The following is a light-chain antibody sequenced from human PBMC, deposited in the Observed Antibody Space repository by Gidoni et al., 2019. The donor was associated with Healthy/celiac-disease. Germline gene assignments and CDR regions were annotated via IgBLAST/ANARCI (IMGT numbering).Light chain of an antibody. J-gene: IGKJ1*01. V-gene: IGKV1-5*03. CDR2: KAS. CDR3: QQYNSYSGP. CDR1: QSISSC. Sequence: ESQMNQSPSTLSASVGDRVTITCRASQSISSCLAWYQQKPGKAPKLLIYKASSLESGVPSRFSGSGSGTEFTLTISSLQPDDFATYYCQQYNSYSGPFGQGTKVEIK.